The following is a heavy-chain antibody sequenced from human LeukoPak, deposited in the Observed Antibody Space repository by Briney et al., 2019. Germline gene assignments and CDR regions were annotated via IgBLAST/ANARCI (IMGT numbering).Heavy chain of an antibody. Sequence: SETLSLTCTVSGDSISSSSYYWGWIRQPPGKGLEWIGSLYYSGTTYYNPSLKSRVTISVDTSKNQFSLKLSSVTAADTAVYYCARRVGYYYYMDVWGKGTTVTISS. J-gene: IGHJ6*03. CDR1: GDSISSSSYY. CDR3: ARRVGYYYYMDV. CDR2: LYYSGTT. D-gene: IGHD1-26*01. V-gene: IGHV4-39*01.